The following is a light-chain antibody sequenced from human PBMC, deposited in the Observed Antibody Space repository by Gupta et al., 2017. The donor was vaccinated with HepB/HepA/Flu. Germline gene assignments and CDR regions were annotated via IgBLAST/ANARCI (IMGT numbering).Light chain of an antibody. J-gene: IGLJ3*02. CDR2: RNN. Sequence: QAGLTQPPSVSKALRQTATLTCTGNTYNVGNEGAAWLQQHQGHPPKLLWYRNNIRPSGISERFAASRSGNTASLKINGLQPEDEADDDCSEWDSSLSVCMCGGGTKLTV. V-gene: IGLV10-54*04. CDR3: SEWDSSLSVCM. CDR1: TYNVGNEG.